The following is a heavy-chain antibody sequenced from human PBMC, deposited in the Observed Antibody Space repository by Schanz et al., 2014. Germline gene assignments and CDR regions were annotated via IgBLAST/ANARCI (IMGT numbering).Heavy chain of an antibody. V-gene: IGHV3-23*01. CDR2: ISSGGGTI. Sequence: EVHLLESGGGLVQPGGSLRLSCASSGFSFTTYAMSWVRQAPGKGLEWVSSISSGGGTIYYADSVKGRFTMSRDNAKNSVFLQMNSLRAEDTAVYYCVRDSFFAFDYWGQGTLVTVSS. D-gene: IGHD3-3*01. J-gene: IGHJ4*02. CDR1: GFSFTTYA. CDR3: VRDSFFAFDY.